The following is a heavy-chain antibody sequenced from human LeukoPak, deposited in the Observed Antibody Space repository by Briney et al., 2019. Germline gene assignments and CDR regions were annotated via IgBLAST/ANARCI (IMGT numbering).Heavy chain of an antibody. Sequence: GGSLRLSFSASGFTFSTYAISWVRQAPGKGLEWVSIITSSGGSTNYADSVKGRFTISRDNSKNTLYLQMNSLKPDDTAVYYCATDVTGGAISFWGQGALVTVSS. CDR3: ATDVTGGAISF. J-gene: IGHJ4*02. CDR2: ITSSGGST. CDR1: GFTFSTYA. D-gene: IGHD1-14*01. V-gene: IGHV3-23*01.